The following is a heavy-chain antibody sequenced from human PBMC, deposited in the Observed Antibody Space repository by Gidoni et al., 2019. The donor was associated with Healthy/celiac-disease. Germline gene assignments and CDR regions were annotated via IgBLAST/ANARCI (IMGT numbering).Heavy chain of an antibody. J-gene: IGHJ5*02. Sequence: QLQLQESGPGLVKPSETLSLTCTVSGGSLSSSSYYWGWIRQPPGKGLEWIGSSYYSGSTYYNPSLKSRVTISVDTSKNQFSLKLSSVTAADTAVYYCARHLLLWSLNWFDPWGQGTLVTVSS. CDR1: GGSLSSSSYY. CDR2: SYYSGST. CDR3: ARHLLLWSLNWFDP. V-gene: IGHV4-39*01. D-gene: IGHD3-10*01.